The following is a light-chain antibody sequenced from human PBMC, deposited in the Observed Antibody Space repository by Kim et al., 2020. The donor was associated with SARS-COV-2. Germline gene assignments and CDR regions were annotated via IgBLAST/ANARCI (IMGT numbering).Light chain of an antibody. Sequence: QSALTQPASVSGSPGQSITISCTGTNSDVGGYNYVSWYQQHPGKAPKVMIYDVSKRHSGVSNRFSGSKSGNTASLTISGLQAEYEADYYCSSYTSSSTYVFGTGTQLTVL. J-gene: IGLJ1*01. CDR2: DVS. CDR3: SSYTSSSTYV. CDR1: NSDVGGYNY. V-gene: IGLV2-14*01.